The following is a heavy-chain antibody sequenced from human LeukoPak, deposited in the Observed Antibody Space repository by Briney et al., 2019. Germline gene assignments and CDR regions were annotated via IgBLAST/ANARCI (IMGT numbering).Heavy chain of an antibody. CDR1: GFTFSNYG. Sequence: GGSLRLSCAASGFTFSNYGMHWVRQAPGKGPEWVALISYDGSDKYYTDSVKGRFTVSRDNSKNTLFLQMNSLRAEDTAVYYCANSPFLGYWGQGTLVTVSS. CDR3: ANSPFLGY. J-gene: IGHJ4*02. CDR2: ISYDGSDK. V-gene: IGHV3-30*18.